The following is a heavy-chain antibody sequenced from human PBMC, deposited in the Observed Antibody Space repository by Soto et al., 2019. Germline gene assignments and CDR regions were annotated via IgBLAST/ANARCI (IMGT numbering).Heavy chain of an antibody. CDR2: INHSGST. V-gene: IGHV4-34*01. CDR3: AGPRGYSYGPWGFDYYYYGMDV. J-gene: IGHJ6*02. D-gene: IGHD5-18*01. Sequence: SETLSLTCAVYGGSFSGYYWNWIRQPPGKGLEWIGEINHSGSTNYNPSLKSRVTISVDTSKNQFSLRLSSVTAADTAVYYCAGPRGYSYGPWGFDYYYYGMDVWGQGTTVTVSS. CDR1: GGSFSGYY.